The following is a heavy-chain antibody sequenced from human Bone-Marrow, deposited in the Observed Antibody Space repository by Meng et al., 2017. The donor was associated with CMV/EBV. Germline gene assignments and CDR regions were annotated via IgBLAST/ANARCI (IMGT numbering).Heavy chain of an antibody. V-gene: IGHV4-59*12. Sequence: SETLSLTCTVSGASISSYYWTWIRQPPGKGLEWIGYIYYSGSTNYNPSLKSRVTISIDTSKNQFSLKLSSVTAADTAVYYCARSPRIVVVPAAIFWFDPWGQGTLVTVSS. CDR2: IYYSGST. D-gene: IGHD2-2*01. CDR1: GASISSYY. J-gene: IGHJ5*02. CDR3: ARSPRIVVVPAAIFWFDP.